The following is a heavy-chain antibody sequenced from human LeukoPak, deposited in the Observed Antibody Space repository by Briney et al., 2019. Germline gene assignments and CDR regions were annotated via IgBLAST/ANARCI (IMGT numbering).Heavy chain of an antibody. V-gene: IGHV3-30*18. Sequence: GGSLRLSCAASGFTFSSYGMHWVRRAPGKGLEWVAVISYDGSNKYYADSVKGRFTISRDNSKNTLYLQMNSLRAEDTAVYYCAKDSNPDYWGQGTLVTVSS. J-gene: IGHJ4*02. CDR2: ISYDGSNK. CDR1: GFTFSSYG. CDR3: AKDSNPDY.